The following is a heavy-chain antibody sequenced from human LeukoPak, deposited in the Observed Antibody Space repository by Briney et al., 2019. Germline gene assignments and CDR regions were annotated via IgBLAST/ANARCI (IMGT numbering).Heavy chain of an antibody. V-gene: IGHV3-23*01. J-gene: IGHJ4*02. CDR2: ISGSGGST. CDR3: AKDYWMVRGVITVWDY. Sequence: GGSLRLSCAASGFTFSRYAVSWVRQAPGKGLEWVSAISGSGGSTYYADSVKGRFTIPRDNSKNTLYLQMNSLRAEDTAVYYCAKDYWMVRGVITVWDYWGQGTLVTVSS. D-gene: IGHD3-10*01. CDR1: GFTFSRYA.